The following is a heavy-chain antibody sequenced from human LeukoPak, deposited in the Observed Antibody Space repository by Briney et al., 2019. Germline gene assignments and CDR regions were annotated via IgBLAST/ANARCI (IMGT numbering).Heavy chain of an antibody. CDR1: GFTFSSYA. J-gene: IGHJ4*02. CDR2: ISGNGGST. V-gene: IGHV3-23*01. D-gene: IGHD2-21*02. Sequence: GGSLRLSCAAAGFTFSSYAMSWVRQARGKGLEWVSVISGNGGSTYYADSVKGRFTISRDNSKNTLYLQMNSLRGEDTAVYYCAKADSARGVTLKSTIDYWGQGTLVTVSS. CDR3: AKADSARGVTLKSTIDY.